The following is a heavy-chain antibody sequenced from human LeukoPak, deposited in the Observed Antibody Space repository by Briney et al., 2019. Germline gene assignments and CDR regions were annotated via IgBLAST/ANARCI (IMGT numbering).Heavy chain of an antibody. CDR1: GGTFSSYA. D-gene: IGHD3-22*01. J-gene: IGHJ4*02. CDR3: ARMYYYDSSGYGGDY. Sequence: ASVKVSCKASGGTFSSYAISWVRQAPGQGLEWMGRIIPILGIANYAQKFQGRVTITADKSTSTAYMESSSLRSEDTAVYYCARMYYYDSSGYGGDYWGQGTLVTVSS. V-gene: IGHV1-69*04. CDR2: IIPILGIA.